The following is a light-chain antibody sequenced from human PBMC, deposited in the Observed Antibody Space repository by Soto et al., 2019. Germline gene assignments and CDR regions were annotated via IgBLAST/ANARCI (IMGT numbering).Light chain of an antibody. CDR1: QSVSSTA. Sequence: EVVLTQSPGTLSLSPGERVTILCLASQSVSSTALAWYQQKPGQTPSLLIYGASSRATGTPDRISGGGSGTHFTLTISRLEPEDFAVYYCQHYVKSSITFGQGTRLEIK. V-gene: IGKV3-20*01. CDR3: QHYVKSSIT. J-gene: IGKJ5*01. CDR2: GAS.